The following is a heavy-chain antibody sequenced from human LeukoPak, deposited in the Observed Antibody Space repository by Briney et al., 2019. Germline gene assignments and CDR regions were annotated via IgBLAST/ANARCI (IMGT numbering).Heavy chain of an antibody. CDR3: ARSATYDYVWGSYRYYDP. D-gene: IGHD3-16*02. J-gene: IGHJ5*02. V-gene: IGHV4-59*01. CDR1: GGSIDSYY. Sequence: SETLSLTCSVSGGSIDSYYWTWIRQPPGKGLGWLGYIYSSGSTTYNPSLQSRVTISVDTSRNQFSLKLTSVTTADTAIYYCARSATYDYVWGSYRYYDPWGQGTLVTVSS. CDR2: IYSSGST.